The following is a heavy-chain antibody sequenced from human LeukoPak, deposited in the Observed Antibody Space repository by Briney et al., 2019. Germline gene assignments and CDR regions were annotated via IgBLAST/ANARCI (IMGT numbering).Heavy chain of an antibody. CDR1: GYTFTGYY. J-gene: IGHJ3*02. D-gene: IGHD1-26*01. CDR2: INPDSGGT. CDR3: ARDMGAHDAFDI. Sequence: ASVKVSCKASGYTFTGYYMHWVRQAPGQGPEWMGRINPDSGGTNYPQKFQGRVTMTRDTSISTAYMELTRLKYGDTGVYYCARDMGAHDAFDIWGQGTMVTVSS. V-gene: IGHV1-2*05.